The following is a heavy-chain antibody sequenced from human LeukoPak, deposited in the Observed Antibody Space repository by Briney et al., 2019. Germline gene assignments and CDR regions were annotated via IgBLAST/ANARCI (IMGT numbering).Heavy chain of an antibody. CDR3: ARGSPYSSSPYDYGMDV. Sequence: GGSLRLSCAASGFTFSIYWTSWVRHARGKGREWGANIKQEGSEKYYGDCVKGRFTISRENAKNALSLQMKTLRAEDTAAYYCARGSPYSSSPYDYGMDVWGQGTTVTVSS. V-gene: IGHV3-7*01. CDR1: GFTFSIYW. D-gene: IGHD6-6*01. CDR2: IKQEGSEK. J-gene: IGHJ6*02.